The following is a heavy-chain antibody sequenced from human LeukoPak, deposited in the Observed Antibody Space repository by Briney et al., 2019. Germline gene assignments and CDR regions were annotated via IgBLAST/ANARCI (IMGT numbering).Heavy chain of an antibody. D-gene: IGHD6-19*01. CDR1: GFTFSSFS. V-gene: IGHV3-21*01. J-gene: IGHJ4*02. CDR2: ISGSGNYI. CDR3: ARGTYSSGWYGRGENYFDY. Sequence: PGGSLRLSCAASGFTFSSFSMNWVRQAPGEGLEWVSSISGSGNYIYYADSVRGRFSISRDNAKNSLSLQMNSLRAEDTAVYYCARGTYSSGWYGRGENYFDYWGQGTLVTVSS.